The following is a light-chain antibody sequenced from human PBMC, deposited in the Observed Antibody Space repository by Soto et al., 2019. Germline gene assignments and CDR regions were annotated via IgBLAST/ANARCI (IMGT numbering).Light chain of an antibody. Sequence: EIVMTQSPATLSLSPGERATLSCRASQSISSNYLSWYQQKPGQAPRLLIYGASTRATGIPARFSGSGSGTDFTLTTSSLQPEDFAVYYCQQDYNLPHTFGGGTKVDIK. CDR3: QQDYNLPHT. CDR1: QSISSNY. V-gene: IGKV3D-7*01. J-gene: IGKJ4*01. CDR2: GAS.